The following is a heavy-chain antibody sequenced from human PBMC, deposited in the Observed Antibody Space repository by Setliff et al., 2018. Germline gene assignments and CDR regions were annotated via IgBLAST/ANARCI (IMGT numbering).Heavy chain of an antibody. D-gene: IGHD6-6*01. CDR1: GGTFSSYG. V-gene: IGHV1-69*05. Sequence: KVSCKASGGTFSSYGISWVRQAPGQGLEWMGGTIPMFGTTNYARKFQGRVTIITDESTSTAYMELSSLRSEDTAVYYCAREGVDSRSSTDYRYYMDVWGKGTTVTVSS. CDR3: AREGVDSRSSTDYRYYMDV. CDR2: TIPMFGTT. J-gene: IGHJ6*03.